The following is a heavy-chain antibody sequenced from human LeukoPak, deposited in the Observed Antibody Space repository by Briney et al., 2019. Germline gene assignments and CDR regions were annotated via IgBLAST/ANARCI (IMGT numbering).Heavy chain of an antibody. Sequence: ASVKVSCKASGYTFTGYYMHWVRQAPGQGLEWMGWINTNTGNPTYAQGFTGRFVFSLDTSVSTAYLQISSLKAEDTAVYYCARSSGYYYSRFRNYMDVWGKGTTVTISS. CDR1: GYTFTGYY. V-gene: IGHV7-4-1*02. CDR2: INTNTGNP. D-gene: IGHD3-22*01. J-gene: IGHJ6*03. CDR3: ARSSGYYYSRFRNYMDV.